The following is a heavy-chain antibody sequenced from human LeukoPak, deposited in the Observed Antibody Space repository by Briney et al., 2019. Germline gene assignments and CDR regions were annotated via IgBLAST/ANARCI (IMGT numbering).Heavy chain of an antibody. Sequence: GGSLRLSCAASGFTFSSYAMSWLRQAPGKGLEWVSAISGSGGSTYYADSVKGRFTISRDNSKNTLYLQMNSLRAEDTAVYYCAKLGLDCSSTSCFPEDYWGQGTLVTVSS. CDR1: GFTFSSYA. V-gene: IGHV3-23*01. J-gene: IGHJ4*02. D-gene: IGHD2-2*01. CDR3: AKLGLDCSSTSCFPEDY. CDR2: ISGSGGST.